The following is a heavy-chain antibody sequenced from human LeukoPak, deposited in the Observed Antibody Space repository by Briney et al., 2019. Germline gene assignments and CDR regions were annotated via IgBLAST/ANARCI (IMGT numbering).Heavy chain of an antibody. CDR3: AKLALIYGDFDY. CDR1: GFTFSSYG. CDR2: ISFSGDST. V-gene: IGHV3-23*01. J-gene: IGHJ4*02. Sequence: GGTLRPSCAASGFTFSSYGMSWVRQAPGKGLEWVSAISFSGDSTYYADSVKGRFTISRDNSKNTLYLQMNSLRAEDTAVYYCAKLALIYGDFDYWGQGTLVTVSS. D-gene: IGHD4-17*01.